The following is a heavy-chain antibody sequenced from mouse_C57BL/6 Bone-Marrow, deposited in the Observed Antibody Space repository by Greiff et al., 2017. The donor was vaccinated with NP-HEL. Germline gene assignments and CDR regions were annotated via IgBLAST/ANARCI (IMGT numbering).Heavy chain of an antibody. J-gene: IGHJ2*01. CDR1: GFNIKDDY. CDR2: IDPENGDT. Sequence: VQLQQSGAELVRPGASVKLSCTASGFNIKDDYMHWVKQRPEQGLEWIGWIDPENGDTEYASKFQGKATITADTSSNTAYLQLSSLTSEDTAVYYCTHYGSSYAYWGQGTTLTVSS. D-gene: IGHD1-1*01. CDR3: THYGSSYAY. V-gene: IGHV14-4*01.